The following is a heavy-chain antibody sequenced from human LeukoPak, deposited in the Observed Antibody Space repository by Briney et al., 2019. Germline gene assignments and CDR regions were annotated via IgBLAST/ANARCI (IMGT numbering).Heavy chain of an antibody. V-gene: IGHV1-18*01. CDR3: ARDGTGYSSGWLDY. CDR1: GYTFTSYG. CDR2: ISAYNSNT. D-gene: IGHD6-19*01. J-gene: IGHJ4*02. Sequence: ASVNVSCKASGYTFTSYGISWVRQAPGQGLEWMGWISAYNSNTNYAQKLQGRVTMTTDTSTSTAYMELRSLRSDDTAVYYCARDGTGYSSGWLDYWGQGTLVTASS.